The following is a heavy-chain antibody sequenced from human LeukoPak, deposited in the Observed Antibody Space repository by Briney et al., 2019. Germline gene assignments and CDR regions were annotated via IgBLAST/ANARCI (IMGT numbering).Heavy chain of an antibody. D-gene: IGHD3-22*01. J-gene: IGHJ3*02. CDR3: AKGSAYTYYYDSSGYSGHDAFDI. CDR1: GFTFSSYA. V-gene: IGHV3-23*01. Sequence: GESLRLSCAASGFTFSSYAMSWVRQAPGKGLEWVSAISGSGGSTYYADSVKGRFTISRDNSKNTLYLQMNSLRAEDTAVYYCAKGSAYTYYYDSSGYSGHDAFDIWGQGTMVTVSS. CDR2: ISGSGGST.